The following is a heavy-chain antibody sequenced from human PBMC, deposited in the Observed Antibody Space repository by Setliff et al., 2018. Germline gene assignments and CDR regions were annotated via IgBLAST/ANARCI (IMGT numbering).Heavy chain of an antibody. CDR2: IYYSGSN. J-gene: IGHJ6*02. Sequence: LSLNCTVSGGSISSYYWSWIRQPPGKGLEWIGYIYYSGSNNYNPSLQSRVTISVDTSKNQFSLKLSSVTAADTAVYYCARDEGSSYFYGMDVWGQGTTVTVSS. CDR3: ARDEGSSYFYGMDV. V-gene: IGHV4-59*01. CDR1: GGSISSYY. D-gene: IGHD6-13*01.